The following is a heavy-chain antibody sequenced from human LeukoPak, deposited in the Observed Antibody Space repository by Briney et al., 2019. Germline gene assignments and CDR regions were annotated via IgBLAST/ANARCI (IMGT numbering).Heavy chain of an antibody. V-gene: IGHV4-34*01. CDR2: ISHSGST. CDR3: ARCGGYDYLDDY. D-gene: IGHD5-12*01. Sequence: SETLSLTCAVYGGSLSDYYWTWIRQPPGKGLEWIGEISHSGSTKYNPSLRSRVSISVDTSKNQFSLRLRSVTAADTAVYYCARCGGYDYLDDYWGRGTLVSVSS. J-gene: IGHJ4*02. CDR1: GGSLSDYY.